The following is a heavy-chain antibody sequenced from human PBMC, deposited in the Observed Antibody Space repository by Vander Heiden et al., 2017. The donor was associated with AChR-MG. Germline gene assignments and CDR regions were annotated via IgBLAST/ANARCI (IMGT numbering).Heavy chain of an antibody. J-gene: IGHJ4*02. Sequence: QVQLQESGPGLVKPSQPLSLTCTVSGGSISSGDYYWGWIRQPPGKGLEWIGYIYYSGSTYYNPSLKSRVTISVDTSKNQFSLKLSSVTAADTAVYYCARWPMVRGVIISRDYWGQGTLVTVSS. D-gene: IGHD3-10*01. CDR2: IYYSGST. V-gene: IGHV4-30-4*01. CDR1: GGSISSGDYY. CDR3: ARWPMVRGVIISRDY.